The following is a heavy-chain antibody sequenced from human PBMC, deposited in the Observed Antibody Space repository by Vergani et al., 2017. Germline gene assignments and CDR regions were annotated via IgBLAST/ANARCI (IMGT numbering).Heavy chain of an antibody. CDR1: GFTVSSNY. Sequence: EVQLVESGGGLIQPGGSLRLSCAASGFTVSSNYMSWVRQAPGKGLEWVSVIYSCGSTYYADSVKGRFTISRDNSKNTLYLQMNSLRAEDTAVYYCARVDSSGYYSAFDIWGQGTMVTVSS. V-gene: IGHV3-66*03. CDR2: IYSCGST. CDR3: ARVDSSGYYSAFDI. J-gene: IGHJ3*02. D-gene: IGHD3-22*01.